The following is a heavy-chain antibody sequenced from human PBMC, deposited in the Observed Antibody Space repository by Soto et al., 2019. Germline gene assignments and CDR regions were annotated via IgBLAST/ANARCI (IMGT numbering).Heavy chain of an antibody. CDR3: ARESNDHFDY. CDR1: GFTFSSYW. Sequence: PGGSLRLSCAVSGFTFSSYWMSWVRQAPGRGLEWVATIAHDGSEKFYVDSVKGRFTISRDNTKNSLYLQMNSLRAEDTAVYYCARESNDHFDYWGQGTMVTVSS. D-gene: IGHD1-1*01. CDR2: IAHDGSEK. V-gene: IGHV3-7*01. J-gene: IGHJ4*02.